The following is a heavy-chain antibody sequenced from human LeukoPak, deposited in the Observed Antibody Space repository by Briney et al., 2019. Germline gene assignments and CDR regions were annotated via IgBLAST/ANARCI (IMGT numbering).Heavy chain of an antibody. Sequence: GGSLRLSCAASGFTFSSYAMSWVRQAPGKGLEWVSAISGSGGSTYYADSVKGRFTISRDNAKNSLYLQMNSLRAEDTAVYCCARVGIAVAGNDYWGQGTLVTVSS. CDR2: ISGSGGST. J-gene: IGHJ4*02. CDR3: ARVGIAVAGNDY. V-gene: IGHV3-23*01. D-gene: IGHD6-19*01. CDR1: GFTFSSYA.